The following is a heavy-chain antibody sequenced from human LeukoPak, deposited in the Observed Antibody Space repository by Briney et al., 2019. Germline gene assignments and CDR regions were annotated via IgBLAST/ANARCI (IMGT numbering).Heavy chain of an antibody. CDR3: ARQPAPYSSSWYRDY. J-gene: IGHJ4*02. CDR2: INPNSGGT. V-gene: IGHV1-2*02. CDR1: GGTFSSYA. Sequence: ASVKVSCKASGGTFSSYAISWVRQAPGQGLEWMGWINPNSGGTNYAQKFQGRVTMTRDTSISTAYMELSRLRSDDTAVYYCARQPAPYSSSWYRDYWGQGTLVTVSS. D-gene: IGHD6-13*01.